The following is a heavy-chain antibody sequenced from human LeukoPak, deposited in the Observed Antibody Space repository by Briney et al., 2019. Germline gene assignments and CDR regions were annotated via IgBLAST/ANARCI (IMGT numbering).Heavy chain of an antibody. CDR3: AKDSYSKGDY. V-gene: IGHV3-33*03. D-gene: IGHD5-18*01. CDR2: IWYDGSNK. J-gene: IGHJ4*02. Sequence: QPGRSLRLSCAASGFTFSSYGMHWVRQAPGKGLEWVAVIWYDGSNKYYADSVKGRFTISRDSAKNSLYLQMNSLRAEDTGVYYCAKDSYSKGDYWGQGVLVTVSS. CDR1: GFTFSSYG.